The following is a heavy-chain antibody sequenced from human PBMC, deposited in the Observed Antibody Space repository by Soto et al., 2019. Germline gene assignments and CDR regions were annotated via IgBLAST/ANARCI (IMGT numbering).Heavy chain of an antibody. Sequence: QVQLQQWGAGLLKPSETLSLTCAVYGGSFSGYYWSWIRQPPGKGLEWIGEINHSGSTNYNPSLKSRVTISVDTSKNQFSLKLSSVTAADTAVYYGERGLHFDLWGRGTLVTVSS. CDR2: INHSGST. V-gene: IGHV4-34*01. J-gene: IGHJ2*01. CDR1: GGSFSGYY. CDR3: ERGLHFDL.